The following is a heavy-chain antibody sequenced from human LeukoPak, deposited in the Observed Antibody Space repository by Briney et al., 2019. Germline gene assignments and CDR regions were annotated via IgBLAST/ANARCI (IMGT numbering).Heavy chain of an antibody. V-gene: IGHV1-2*02. CDR1: GYTFTGYY. CDR2: INPNSGGT. D-gene: IGHD3-22*01. CDR3: ARGGYYYDSSGYLEQGFDY. J-gene: IGHJ4*02. Sequence: ASVKVSCKASGYTFTGYYMHWVRQAPGQGLEWMGWINPNSGGTNYAQKFQGRVTMTRDTSISTAYMELSRLRSDDTAVYYCARGGYYYDSSGYLEQGFDYWGQGTLVTVSS.